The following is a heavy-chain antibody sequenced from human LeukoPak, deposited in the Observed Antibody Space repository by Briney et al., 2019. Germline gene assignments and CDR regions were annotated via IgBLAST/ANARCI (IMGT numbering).Heavy chain of an antibody. D-gene: IGHD3-10*01. CDR3: TGPSFDASGMGFDP. V-gene: IGHV3-74*01. Sequence: PGGSLTLSCAASGFPFSRYWIHWVRQAPGKGPVWVSVISTDGSSTRYADSVKGRFTISRDNVKNTLYLQMNSLRVEDTAVYYCTGPSFDASGMGFDPWGQGALVTVSS. CDR1: GFPFSRYW. J-gene: IGHJ5*02. CDR2: ISTDGSST.